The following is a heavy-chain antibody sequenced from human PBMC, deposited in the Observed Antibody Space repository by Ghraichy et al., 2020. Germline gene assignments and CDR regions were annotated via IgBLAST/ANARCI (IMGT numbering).Heavy chain of an antibody. D-gene: IGHD2/OR15-2a*01. Sequence: GGSLRLSCAASGFTLSSYWMSWLRQVPGKGLEWLANIKQDGSIKYYVDSVRGRFTISRDNAKNSLFLQMNSLRAEDTAVYYCAREKIVPLTDAFEIWGQGTTVTVSS. CDR2: IKQDGSIK. CDR1: GFTLSSYW. J-gene: IGHJ3*02. CDR3: AREKIVPLTDAFEI. V-gene: IGHV3-7*01.